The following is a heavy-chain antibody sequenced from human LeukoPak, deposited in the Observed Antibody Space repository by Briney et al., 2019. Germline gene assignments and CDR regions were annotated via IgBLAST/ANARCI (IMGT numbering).Heavy chain of an antibody. CDR3: ARAKRNYGDSFFDY. V-gene: IGHV1-18*01. CDR2: ISAYNGNT. CDR1: GYTFTSYG. J-gene: IGHJ4*02. Sequence: ASVKVSCKASGYTFTSYGISWVRQAPGQGLEWMGWISAYNGNTNYAQKLQGRVTMTTDTSTSTAYMELSRLRSDDTAVYYCARAKRNYGDSFFDYWGQGTLVTVSS. D-gene: IGHD4-17*01.